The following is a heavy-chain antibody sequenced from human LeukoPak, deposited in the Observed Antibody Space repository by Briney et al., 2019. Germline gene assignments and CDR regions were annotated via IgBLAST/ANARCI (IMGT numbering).Heavy chain of an antibody. CDR1: GYSFTSYW. CDR2: IYPGDSDT. CDR3: ARRKSEYYYGSGSYYYFDP. D-gene: IGHD3-10*01. J-gene: IGHJ5*02. Sequence: GESLKISCKGSGYSFTSYWIGWVRPMPGKGLEWMGIIYPGDSDTRYSPSFQGQVTISADKSISTAYLQWSSLKASDTAMYYCARRKSEYYYGSGSYYYFDPWGQGTLVTVSS. V-gene: IGHV5-51*01.